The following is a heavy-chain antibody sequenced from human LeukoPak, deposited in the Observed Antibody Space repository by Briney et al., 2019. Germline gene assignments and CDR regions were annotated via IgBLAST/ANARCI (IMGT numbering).Heavy chain of an antibody. V-gene: IGHV3-21*01. CDR1: GFTFSSYG. D-gene: IGHD6-19*01. Sequence: PGGSLRLSCAASGFTFSSYGMHWVRQAPGKGLEWVSSISSSSSYIYYADSVKGRFTISRDNAKNSLYLQMNSLRAEDTAVYYCARGGNSSGWYPTNDAFDIWGQGTMVTVSS. CDR2: ISSSSSYI. CDR3: ARGGNSSGWYPTNDAFDI. J-gene: IGHJ3*02.